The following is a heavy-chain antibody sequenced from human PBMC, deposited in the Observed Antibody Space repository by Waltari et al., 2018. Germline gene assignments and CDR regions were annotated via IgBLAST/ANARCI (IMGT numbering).Heavy chain of an antibody. V-gene: IGHV1-18*01. J-gene: IGHJ4*02. D-gene: IGHD3-22*01. CDR2: ISAYNGNT. CDR3: ARVHPIYPYYYDSSDLGVAY. Sequence: QVQLVQSGAEVKKPGASVKVSCKASGYTFTSYGISWVRQAPGQGLAWMGWISAYNGNTNYAQKLQGRVTMTTDTSTSTAYMELRSLRSDDTAVYYCARVHPIYPYYYDSSDLGVAYWGQGTLVTVSS. CDR1: GYTFTSYG.